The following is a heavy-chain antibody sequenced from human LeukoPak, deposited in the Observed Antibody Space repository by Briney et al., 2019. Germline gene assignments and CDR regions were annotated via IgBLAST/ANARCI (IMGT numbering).Heavy chain of an antibody. CDR1: GFTFSSYA. Sequence: GGSLRLSCAASGFTFSSYAMSWVRQAPGKGLEWVSVISGSGGSTYYADSVKGRFTISRDNSKNTLYLQMNSLRAEDTAVYYCARDQGHYDFWSGSLYYYYYMDVWGKGTTVTVSS. CDR3: ARDQGHYDFWSGSLYYYYYMDV. D-gene: IGHD3-3*01. CDR2: ISGSGGST. V-gene: IGHV3-23*01. J-gene: IGHJ6*03.